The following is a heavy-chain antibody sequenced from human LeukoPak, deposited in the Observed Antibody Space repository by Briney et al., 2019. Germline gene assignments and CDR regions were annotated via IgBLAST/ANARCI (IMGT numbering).Heavy chain of an antibody. CDR2: IYSGGST. D-gene: IGHD2-15*01. CDR1: GFTVSSNY. V-gene: IGHV3-66*01. Sequence: GGSLRLSCAASGFTVSSNYMSWVRQAPGKGLEWVSVIYSGGSTYYADFVKGRFTISRDNSKNTLYLQMNSLRAEDTAVYYCARSEVKDLVAFDIWGQGTMVTVSS. CDR3: ARSEVKDLVAFDI. J-gene: IGHJ3*02.